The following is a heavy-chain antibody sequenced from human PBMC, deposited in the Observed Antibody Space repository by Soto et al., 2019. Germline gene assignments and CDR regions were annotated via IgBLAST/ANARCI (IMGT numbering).Heavy chain of an antibody. J-gene: IGHJ4*02. CDR2: INPNSGGT. V-gene: IGHV1-2*02. Sequence: ASVKVSCKASGYTFTGYYMHWVRQAPGQGLEWMGWINPNSGGTNYAQKFQGRVTMTRDTSISTAYMELSRLRSDDTAVYYCARVRVRGVIRSVFDYWGQGTLVTVSS. D-gene: IGHD3-10*01. CDR3: ARVRVRGVIRSVFDY. CDR1: GYTFTGYY.